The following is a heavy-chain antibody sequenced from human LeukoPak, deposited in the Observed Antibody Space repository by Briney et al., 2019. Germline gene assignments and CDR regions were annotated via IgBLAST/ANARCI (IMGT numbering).Heavy chain of an antibody. D-gene: IGHD6-19*01. V-gene: IGHV6-1*01. J-gene: IGHJ4*02. CDR3: ARDHYSSGWYRFDY. CDR1: GDSVSSNSAA. CDR2: TYYRSKWYN. Sequence: SQTLSLTCTISGDSVSSNSAAWNWIRQSPSRGLEWMGRTYYRSKWYNDYAVSVKSRITINPDTSKNQFSLQLNSVTPEDTAVYYCARDHYSSGWYRFDYWGQGTLVTVSS.